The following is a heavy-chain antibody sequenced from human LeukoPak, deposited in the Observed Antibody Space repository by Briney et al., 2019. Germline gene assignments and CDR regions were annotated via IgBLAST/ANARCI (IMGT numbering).Heavy chain of an antibody. J-gene: IGHJ6*04. CDR2: INHSGST. D-gene: IGHD1-20*01. Sequence: SETLSLTCAVYGGSFSGYYWSWIRQPPGKGLEWIGEINHSGSTNYNPSLKSRVTISVDTSKNQFSLKLSSVTAADTAVYYCARGEYNWNDRGCYGMDVWGKGTTVTVSS. V-gene: IGHV4-34*01. CDR3: ARGEYNWNDRGCYGMDV. CDR1: GGSFSGYY.